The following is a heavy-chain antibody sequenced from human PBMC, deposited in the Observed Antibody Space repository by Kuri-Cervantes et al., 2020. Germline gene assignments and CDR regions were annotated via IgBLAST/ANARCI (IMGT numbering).Heavy chain of an antibody. Sequence: SETLSLTCAVSGGSISSGGYSWSWIRQPPGKGLEWIGYIYHSGSTYYNPSLKSRVTISVDRSKNQFSLKLSSVTAADTAVYYCARHCEDGYYYDSRNNWFDPWGQGTLVTVSS. CDR1: GGSISSGGYS. CDR2: IYHSGST. D-gene: IGHD3-22*01. V-gene: IGHV4-30-2*01. J-gene: IGHJ5*02. CDR3: ARHCEDGYYYDSRNNWFDP.